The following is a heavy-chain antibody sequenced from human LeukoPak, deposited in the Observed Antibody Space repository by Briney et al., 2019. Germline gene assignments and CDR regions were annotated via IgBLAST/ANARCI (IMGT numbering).Heavy chain of an antibody. CDR1: GGSISSYY. Sequence: SETLSLTCTVSGGSISSYYWSWIRQPPGKGLEWIGYIYYSGSTNYNPSLKSRVTISVDTSKNQFSLKLGSVTAADTAVYYCASSYSSSSALQHFDYWGQGILVTVSS. CDR3: ASSYSSSSALQHFDY. V-gene: IGHV4-59*01. D-gene: IGHD6-6*01. CDR2: IYYSGST. J-gene: IGHJ4*02.